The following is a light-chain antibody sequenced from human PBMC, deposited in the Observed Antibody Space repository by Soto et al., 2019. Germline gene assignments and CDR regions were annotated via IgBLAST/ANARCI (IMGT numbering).Light chain of an antibody. CDR1: TGAVTSGHY. CDR3: LPPYSGAWV. V-gene: IGLV7-46*01. J-gene: IGLJ3*02. CDR2: DTS. Sequence: QAVVTQEPSLTVSPGGTVTLTCGSSTGAVTSGHYPYWFQQKPGQAPRTLIYDTSNKHSWTPARFSGSLLGGKAALTLSGGQPGGEAEYSALPPYSGAWVFGGGTKLTV.